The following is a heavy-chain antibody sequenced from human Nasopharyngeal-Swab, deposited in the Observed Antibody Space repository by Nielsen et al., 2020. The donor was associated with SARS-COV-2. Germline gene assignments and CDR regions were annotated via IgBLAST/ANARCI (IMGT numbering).Heavy chain of an antibody. CDR3: ARDARIGYCSGGSCHFYYYYYMDV. CDR2: INPSGGST. J-gene: IGHJ6*03. Sequence: ASVKVSCKASGYTFTSYYMHWVRQAPAQGLEWMGIINPSGGSTSYAQKFQGRVTMTRDTSTSTVYMELSSLRSEDTAVYYCARDARIGYCSGGSCHFYYYYYMDVWGKGTTVTVSS. D-gene: IGHD2-15*01. CDR1: GYTFTSYY. V-gene: IGHV1-46*01.